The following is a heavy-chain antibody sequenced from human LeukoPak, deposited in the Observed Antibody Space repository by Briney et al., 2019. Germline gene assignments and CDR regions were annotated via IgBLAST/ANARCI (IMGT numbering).Heavy chain of an antibody. Sequence: GATVKVSCKASGYTFTSYYMHWVRQAPGQGLEWMGIINPSGGSTSYAQKFQGRVTITADESTSTAYMELSSLRSEDTAVYYCARDSWLDCSSTSWPVGWFDPWGQGTLVTVSS. D-gene: IGHD2-2*01. CDR3: ARDSWLDCSSTSWPVGWFDP. CDR1: GYTFTSYY. V-gene: IGHV1-46*01. J-gene: IGHJ5*02. CDR2: INPSGGST.